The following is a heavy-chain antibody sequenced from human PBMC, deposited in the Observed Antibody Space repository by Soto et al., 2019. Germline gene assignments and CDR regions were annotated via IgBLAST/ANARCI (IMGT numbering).Heavy chain of an antibody. CDR1: GFTFSSYS. D-gene: IGHD2-2*02. CDR2: ISSSSSYI. V-gene: IGHV3-21*01. CDR3: VGDIPRPAWYFDY. Sequence: EVQLVESGGGLVKPGGSLRLSCAASGFTFSSYSMNWVRQAPGKGLEWVSSISSSSSYIYYADSVKGRFTISRDNAKNSLSLQMNSLRAEDTAVYYCVGDIPRPAWYFDYWGQGTLVTVSS. J-gene: IGHJ4*02.